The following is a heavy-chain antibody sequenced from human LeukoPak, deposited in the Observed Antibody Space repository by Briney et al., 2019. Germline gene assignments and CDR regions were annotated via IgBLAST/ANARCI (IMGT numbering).Heavy chain of an antibody. V-gene: IGHV4-39*01. Sequence: SETLSLTCTVSGGPISSSSYYWGWIRQPPGKGLEWIGSIYYSGSTYYNPSLKSRVTISVDTSKNQFSLKLSSVTAADTAVYYCASGSVEMATIYNWFDPWGQGTLVTVSS. CDR1: GGPISSSSYY. CDR3: ASGSVEMATIYNWFDP. D-gene: IGHD5-24*01. CDR2: IYYSGST. J-gene: IGHJ5*02.